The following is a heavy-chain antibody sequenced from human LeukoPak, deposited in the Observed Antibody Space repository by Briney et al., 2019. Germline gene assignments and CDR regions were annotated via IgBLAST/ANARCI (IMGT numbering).Heavy chain of an antibody. V-gene: IGHV1-69*13. CDR2: IIPIFGTA. Sequence: SVKVSCKASGGTFSSHAISWVRQAPGQGLEWMGGIIPIFGTANYAQKFQGRVTITADESTSTAYMELRSLRSEDTAVYYCARGWDYDSGGRPTAYVYWGQGTLVIVSS. CDR3: ARGWDYDSGGRPTAYVY. J-gene: IGHJ4*02. CDR1: GGTFSSHA. D-gene: IGHD3-22*01.